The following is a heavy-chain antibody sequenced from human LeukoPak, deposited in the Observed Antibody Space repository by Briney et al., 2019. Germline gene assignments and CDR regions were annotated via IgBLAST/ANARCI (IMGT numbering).Heavy chain of an antibody. CDR1: GFTFSNYG. J-gene: IGHJ4*02. CDR3: ARNKAAYYSEY. V-gene: IGHV3-48*01. Sequence: GGSLRLPCAASGFTFSNYGINWVRQAPGKGLEWISYISPTSSNIFYADSVKGRFTISRDNAKSSVYLQMNSLRAEDTAVYYCARNKAAYYSEYWGQGTLVTVSS. D-gene: IGHD3-9*01. CDR2: ISPTSSNI.